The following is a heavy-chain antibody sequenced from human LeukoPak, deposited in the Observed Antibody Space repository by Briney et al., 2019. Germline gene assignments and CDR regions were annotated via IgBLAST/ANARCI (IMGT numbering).Heavy chain of an antibody. CDR3: ASLTSGSYFSY. D-gene: IGHD1-26*01. J-gene: IGHJ4*02. Sequence: SETLSLTCAVYGGSFSGYYWSWIRQPPGKGLEWIGEINHSGSTYYNPSLKSRVTISVDTSKNQFSLKLSSVTAADTAVYYCASLTSGSYFSYWGQGTLVTVSS. CDR1: GGSFSGYY. V-gene: IGHV4-34*01. CDR2: INHSGST.